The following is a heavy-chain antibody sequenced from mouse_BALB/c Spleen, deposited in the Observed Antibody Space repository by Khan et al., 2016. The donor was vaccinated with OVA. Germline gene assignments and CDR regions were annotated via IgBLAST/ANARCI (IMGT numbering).Heavy chain of an antibody. CDR3: ARIAYVWYPDV. J-gene: IGHJ1*01. CDR2: INTYTGEP. CDR1: GYTFTNYG. V-gene: IGHV9-1*02. Sequence: QIQLVQSGPELKKPGATVKISCKASGYTFTNYGMNWVKQAPGKGLKWMGWINTYTGEPTYADDFKGRFVFSLETSASTAYLHISNLKNEDMATYFCARIAYVWYPDVWGAGTTVTGSS. D-gene: IGHD2-12*01.